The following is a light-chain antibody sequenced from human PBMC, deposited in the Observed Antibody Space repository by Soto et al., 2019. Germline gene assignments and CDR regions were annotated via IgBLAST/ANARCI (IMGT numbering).Light chain of an antibody. Sequence: IVLTQSPCTLSLSPGERATLSCRASQSVSSKYLAWYQHKPGQAPRLLIYGASSRATGIPDRFSGSVSGTDFTLTISRLEPEDFAVYYCQQYDSPPPAYTFGPGTKVDIK. CDR2: GAS. CDR1: QSVSSKY. J-gene: IGKJ2*01. V-gene: IGKV3-20*01. CDR3: QQYDSPPPAYT.